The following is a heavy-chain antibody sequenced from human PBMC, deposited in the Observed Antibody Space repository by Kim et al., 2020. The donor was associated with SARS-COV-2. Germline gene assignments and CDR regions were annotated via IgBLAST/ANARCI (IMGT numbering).Heavy chain of an antibody. J-gene: IGHJ2*01. D-gene: IGHD2-8*01. Sequence: GGSLRLSCAASGFTFSSYWMSWVRQAPGKGLEWVANIKQDGSEKYYVDSVKGRFTISRDNAKNSLYLQMNSLRAEDTAVYYCARKYCTNDVCSHFDLWGRGTLVTVSS. V-gene: IGHV3-7*01. CDR3: ARKYCTNDVCSHFDL. CDR1: GFTFSSYW. CDR2: IKQDGSEK.